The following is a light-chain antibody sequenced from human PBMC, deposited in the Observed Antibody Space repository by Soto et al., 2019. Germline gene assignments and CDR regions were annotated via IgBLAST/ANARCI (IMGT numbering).Light chain of an antibody. CDR3: QQSYSTPRT. CDR2: AAS. J-gene: IGKJ1*01. V-gene: IGKV1-39*01. CDR1: QTISSW. Sequence: DIQMAQSPSTLSGSVGDRVTVTCRASQTISSWLAWYQQKPGKAPKLLIYAASSLQSGVPSRFSGSGSGTDFTLTISSLQPEDFATYYCQQSYSTPRTFGQGTKVDIK.